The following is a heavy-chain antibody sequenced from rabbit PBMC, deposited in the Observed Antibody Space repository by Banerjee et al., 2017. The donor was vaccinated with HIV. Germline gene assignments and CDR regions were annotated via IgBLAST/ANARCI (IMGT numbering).Heavy chain of an antibody. CDR3: ARDLAGVIGWNFNL. V-gene: IGHV1S7*01. Sequence: QLKETGGGLVQPGGSLTLSCKASGFDFSSYYMSWVRQAPGKGLEWIGGIYAGKGATDYASWVNGRFTISSDNAQNTVDLQLNSLTVADTATYFCARDLAGVIGWNFNLWGPGTLVTVS. CDR2: IYAGKGAT. J-gene: IGHJ4*01. D-gene: IGHD4-1*01. CDR1: GFDFSSYY.